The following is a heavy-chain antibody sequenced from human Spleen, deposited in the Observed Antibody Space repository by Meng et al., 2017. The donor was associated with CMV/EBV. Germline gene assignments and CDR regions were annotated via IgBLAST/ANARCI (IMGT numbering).Heavy chain of an antibody. V-gene: IGHV4-61*01. J-gene: IGHJ4*02. CDR2: IYYSGST. D-gene: IGHD4-17*01. Sequence: VGSGSSGSDYWSWIGQPPGKGLEWIGYIYYSGSTNYNASLKSRVTISVDTSKNQFSLKLSSVTAADTAVYYCARELPSDYGYYFDYWGQGTLVTVSS. CDR1: VGSGSSGSDY. CDR3: ARELPSDYGYYFDY.